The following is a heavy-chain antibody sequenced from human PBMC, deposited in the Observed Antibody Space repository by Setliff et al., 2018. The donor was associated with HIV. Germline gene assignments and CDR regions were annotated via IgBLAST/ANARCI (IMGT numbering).Heavy chain of an antibody. CDR3: ARVSSTYWYSIFRNYYYHMDV. V-gene: IGHV4-4*07. Sequence: SETLSLTCTVSGGSISSYYWSWIRQPAGKGLEWIGRIYTSGSTNYNPSLKSRVTISVDTSKNQVSLKLSPVTASDTAVYYCARVSSTYWYSIFRNYYYHMDVWGKGTTVTVSS. D-gene: IGHD2-8*02. CDR2: IYTSGST. J-gene: IGHJ6*03. CDR1: GGSISSYY.